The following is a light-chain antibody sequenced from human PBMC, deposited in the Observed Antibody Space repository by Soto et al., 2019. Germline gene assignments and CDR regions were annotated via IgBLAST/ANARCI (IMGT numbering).Light chain of an antibody. J-gene: IGKJ1*01. CDR3: QQYNSFPWT. CDR1: QSISTW. V-gene: IGKV1-5*03. CDR2: KAS. Sequence: DIQMTQSPSTLSASVGDRVTITCRASQSISTWLAWYQQKPGKAPNLLIYKASTLESGVPSRFGGSGSGTEFTLTISSLQPDDFATYYCQQYNSFPWTFGQGTKVEIK.